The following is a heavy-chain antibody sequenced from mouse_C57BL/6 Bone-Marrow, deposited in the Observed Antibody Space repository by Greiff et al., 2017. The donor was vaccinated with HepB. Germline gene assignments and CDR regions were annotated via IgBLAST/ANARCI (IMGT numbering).Heavy chain of an antibody. CDR1: GFTFSDYG. CDR2: ISSGSSTN. D-gene: IGHD4-1*01. V-gene: IGHV5-17*01. J-gene: IGHJ1*03. Sequence: EVQVVESGGGLVKPGGSLKLSCAASGFTFSDYGMHWVRQAPEKGLEWVAYISSGSSTNYYADTVKGRFTISRDNAKNTLFLQMTSLRSEDTAMYYCARSRTGTWYFDGWSTGTTVTVCS. CDR3: ARSRTGTWYFDG.